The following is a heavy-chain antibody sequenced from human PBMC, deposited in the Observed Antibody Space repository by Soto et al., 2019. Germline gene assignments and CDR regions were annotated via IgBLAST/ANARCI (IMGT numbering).Heavy chain of an antibody. CDR2: INHSGST. CDR3: ATLDYLVDY. V-gene: IGHV4-34*01. D-gene: IGHD4-17*01. J-gene: IGHJ4*02. CDR1: GGSFSGYY. Sequence: ESLSLTCAVYGGSFSGYYWSWIRQPPGKGLEWIGEINHSGSTNYNPSLKSRVTISVDTSKNQFSLKLSSVTAADTAVYYCATLDYLVDYWGQGTLVTVSS.